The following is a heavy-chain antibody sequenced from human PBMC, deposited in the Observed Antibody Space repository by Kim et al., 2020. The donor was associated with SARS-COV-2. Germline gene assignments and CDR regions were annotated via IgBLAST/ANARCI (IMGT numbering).Heavy chain of an antibody. V-gene: IGHV3-11*05. CDR3: ARVPVGASSWYYFDS. D-gene: IGHD6-13*01. CDR2: ISSSGSYT. Sequence: GGSLRLSCEASGINFSVYYMSWIRQAPGKGLEWVSYISSSGSYTKYADSLKGRFTISRDNAENSLYLEMNSLSADDTAVYYCARVPVGASSWYYFDSWGQGTLVTVSS. CDR1: GINFSVYY. J-gene: IGHJ4*02.